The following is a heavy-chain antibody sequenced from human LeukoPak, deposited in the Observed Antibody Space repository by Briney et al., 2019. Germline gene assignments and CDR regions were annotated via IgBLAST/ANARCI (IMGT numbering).Heavy chain of an antibody. J-gene: IGHJ4*02. Sequence: GGSLRLSCAASGFTVSSNYMSWVRQAPGKGLEWVSVIYSGGGTYYADSVKGRFTISRDNSKNTLYLQMNSLRAKDTAVYYCATGGTMVRGVIITYWGQGTLVTVSS. CDR3: ATGGTMVRGVIITY. V-gene: IGHV3-53*01. CDR1: GFTVSSNY. D-gene: IGHD3-10*01. CDR2: IYSGGGT.